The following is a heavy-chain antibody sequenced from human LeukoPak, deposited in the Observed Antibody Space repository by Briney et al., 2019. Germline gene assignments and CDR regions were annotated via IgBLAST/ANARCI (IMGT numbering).Heavy chain of an antibody. J-gene: IGHJ4*02. Sequence: GGSLRLSCAASGFTFSTYAMHWVRQAPGKGLEWVAVISYDGRDKKYADSVKGRFSISRDNPKNTLYLQMDSLRSEDTAVYHCAKDNGNSAVYFFDHWGQGTLVTVSS. D-gene: IGHD4-23*01. CDR3: AKDNGNSAVYFFDH. CDR2: ISYDGRDK. V-gene: IGHV3-30*04. CDR1: GFTFSTYA.